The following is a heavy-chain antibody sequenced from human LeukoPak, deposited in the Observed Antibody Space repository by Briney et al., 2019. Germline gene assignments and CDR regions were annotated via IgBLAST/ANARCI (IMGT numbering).Heavy chain of an antibody. J-gene: IGHJ4*02. Sequence: GGSLRLSCAASGVTFSDHYMDWVRQAPGKGLEWVSSISGSGGNTFYADSVKGRFTISRDNTKNTLYLQMNSLRAENAAAYHCAKGRNEDGDAALNYWGQGTLVTVSS. CDR2: ISGSGGNT. D-gene: IGHD4-17*01. CDR3: AKGRNEDGDAALNY. V-gene: IGHV3-23*01. CDR1: GVTFSDHY.